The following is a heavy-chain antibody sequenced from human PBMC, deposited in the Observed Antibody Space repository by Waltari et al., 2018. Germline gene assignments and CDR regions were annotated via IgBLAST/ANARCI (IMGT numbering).Heavy chain of an antibody. V-gene: IGHV4-61*02. CDR1: GGSISSGSYY. J-gene: IGHJ4*02. Sequence: QVQLQESGPGLVKPSQTLSLTCTVSGGSISSGSYYWSWIRQPAGKGLEWIGRIYTCGSTNYNPSLKSRVTISVDTSKNQFSLKLSSVTAADTAVYYCARDSSSWPRVYYFDYWGQGTLVTVSS. CDR2: IYTCGST. CDR3: ARDSSSWPRVYYFDY. D-gene: IGHD6-13*01.